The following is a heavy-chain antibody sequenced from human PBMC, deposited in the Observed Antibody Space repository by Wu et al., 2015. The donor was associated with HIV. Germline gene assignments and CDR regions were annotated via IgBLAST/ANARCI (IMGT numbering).Heavy chain of an antibody. Sequence: QVQLVQSGAEVKKPGSSVKVSCKASGGTFSSYAISWVRQAPGQGLEWMGGIIPIFGTANYAQKFQGRVTITTDESTSTAYMELSSLRSEDTAVYYCARERCSSTSCVNDAFDIWGQGDNGHRLF. CDR3: ARERCSSTSCVNDAFDI. CDR1: GGTFSSYA. J-gene: IGHJ3*02. CDR2: IIPIFGTA. D-gene: IGHD2-2*01. V-gene: IGHV1-69*05.